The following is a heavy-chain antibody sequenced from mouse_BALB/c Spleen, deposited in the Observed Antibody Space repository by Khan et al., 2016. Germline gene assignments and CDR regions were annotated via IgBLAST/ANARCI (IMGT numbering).Heavy chain of an antibody. CDR1: GYTFTNYG. CDR3: VREPYAMDY. J-gene: IGHJ4*01. V-gene: IGHV9-3-1*01. CDR2: INTYTGEP. Sequence: QIQLVQSGPELKKPGETVKISCKASGYTFTNYGMNWVKQAPGKGLKWMGWINTYTGEPTYADDFKGRFAFSLETSASTAYLQINNLKNEDTATYFCVREPYAMDYWGQGTSVPVSS.